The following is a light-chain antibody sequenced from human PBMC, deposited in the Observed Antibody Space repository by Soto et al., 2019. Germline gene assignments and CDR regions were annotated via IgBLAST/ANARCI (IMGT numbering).Light chain of an antibody. CDR3: QQYGSSPRT. J-gene: IGKJ1*01. CDR1: QSVSSSY. V-gene: IGKV3-20*01. Sequence: EIVLTQSPGTLSLSPGERATLSCRASQSVSSSYLAWYQQKPGQAPRLLIYGASSRATGIPDRFSGSGSRTDFTLTISRLEPEDFAVYYCQQYGSSPRTFGQVTKVEIK. CDR2: GAS.